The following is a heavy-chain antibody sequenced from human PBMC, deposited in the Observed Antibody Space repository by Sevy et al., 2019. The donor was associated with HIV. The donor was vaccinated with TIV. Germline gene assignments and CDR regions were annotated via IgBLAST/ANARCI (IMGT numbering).Heavy chain of an antibody. CDR3: ATQDGSRKYFQY. D-gene: IGHD2-15*01. J-gene: IGHJ1*01. CDR2: ISSSGSTK. Sequence: GGYLRLSCAASGFTFSSYEMNWVRQAPGKGLEWVSYISSSGSTKKYADSVKGRFTISRDNAKNSLYLQMNSLRAEDTAVYYCATQDGSRKYFQYWGQGTLVTVSS. V-gene: IGHV3-48*03. CDR1: GFTFSSYE.